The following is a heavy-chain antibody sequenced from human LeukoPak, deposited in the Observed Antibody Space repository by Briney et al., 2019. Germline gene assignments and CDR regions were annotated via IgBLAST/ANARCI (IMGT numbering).Heavy chain of an antibody. CDR1: GFTFSSNA. CDR3: AKKVVGLTGTPMFDY. CDR2: ISGGDGTT. J-gene: IGHJ4*02. D-gene: IGHD2-15*01. V-gene: IGHV3-23*01. Sequence: GGSLRLSCAASGFTFSSNAMSWVRQAPGKDLEWVSAISGGDGTTFYADSVKGRFTISRDNSKNTLYLQMNSLTAEDTAVYYCAKKVVGLTGTPMFDYWGQGTLVTVSS.